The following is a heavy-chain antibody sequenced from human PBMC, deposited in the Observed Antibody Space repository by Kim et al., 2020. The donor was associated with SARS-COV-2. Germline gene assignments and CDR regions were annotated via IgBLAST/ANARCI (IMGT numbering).Heavy chain of an antibody. CDR1: GFTFGDYA. CDR2: IRSKAYGGTT. Sequence: GGSLRLSCTASGFTFGDYAMSWFRQAPGKGLEWVGFIRSKAYGGTTEYAASVKGRFTISRDDSKSIAYLQMNSLKTEDTAVYYCTRGGNIVVVIAYGWGQGTLVTVSS. CDR3: TRGGNIVVVIAYG. D-gene: IGHD2-21*01. J-gene: IGHJ4*02. V-gene: IGHV3-49*03.